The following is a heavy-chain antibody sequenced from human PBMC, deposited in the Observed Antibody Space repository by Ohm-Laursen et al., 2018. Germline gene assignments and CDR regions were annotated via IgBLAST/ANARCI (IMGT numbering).Heavy chain of an antibody. D-gene: IGHD3-22*01. J-gene: IGHJ6*02. CDR2: IYYSGST. Sequence: SDTLSLTCSVSGGSISSYYWTWIRQPPGKGLEWIGYIYYSGSTNYNPSLKSRVTISVDTSKNQFSLKLSSVTAADTAVYYCAAERREYYDSSGYYYYYYGMDVRGQGTTVTVSS. V-gene: IGHV4-59*08. CDR3: AAERREYYDSSGYYYYYYGMDV. CDR1: GGSISSYY.